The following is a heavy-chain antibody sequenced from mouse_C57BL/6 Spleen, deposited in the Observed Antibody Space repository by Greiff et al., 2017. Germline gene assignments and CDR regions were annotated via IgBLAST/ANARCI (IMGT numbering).Heavy chain of an antibody. V-gene: IGHV1-52*01. CDR2: IDPSDSET. J-gene: IGHJ3*01. D-gene: IGHD5-1*01. CDR3: ARGGSTWFAD. Sequence: QVQLQQPGAELVRPGSSVKLSCKASGYTFTSYWMHWVKQRPIQGLEWIGNIDPSDSETHYNQKFKDKATLTGDKSSSTAYMQLSSLTSADSAVYYCARGGSTWFADWGQGTLVTVSA. CDR1: GYTFTSYW.